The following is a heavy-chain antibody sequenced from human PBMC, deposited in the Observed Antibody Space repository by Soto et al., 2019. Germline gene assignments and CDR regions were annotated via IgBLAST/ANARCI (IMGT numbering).Heavy chain of an antibody. D-gene: IGHD3-22*01. CDR1: GFTFSSYA. J-gene: IGHJ3*02. CDR2: ISYDGSNK. V-gene: IGHV3-30-3*01. Sequence: SLRLSCAASGFTFSSYAMHWVRQAPGKGLEWVAVISYDGSNKYYADSVKGRFTISRDNSKNTLYLQMNSLRAEDTAVYYCARGKTRSMTMIVVVITRGDAFDIWGQGTMVTVS. CDR3: ARGKTRSMTMIVVVITRGDAFDI.